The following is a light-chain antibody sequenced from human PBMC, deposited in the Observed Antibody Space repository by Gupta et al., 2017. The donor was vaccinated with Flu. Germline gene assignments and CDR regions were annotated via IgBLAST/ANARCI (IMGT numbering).Light chain of an antibody. CDR3: QQRNNWPLT. CDR1: QSLGSY. V-gene: IGKV3-11*01. Sequence: EIVLTQSPGTLSLSPGESATLSCRASQSLGSYLAWYQQKPGQAPRLFIYDTSTRTAGVPIRFSGSGSGTEFTLTISSREPEDFAVYYCQQRNNWPLTFGGGTXVEMK. CDR2: DTS. J-gene: IGKJ4*01.